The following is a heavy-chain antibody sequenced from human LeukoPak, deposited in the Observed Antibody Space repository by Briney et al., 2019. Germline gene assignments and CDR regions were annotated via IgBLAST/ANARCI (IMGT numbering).Heavy chain of an antibody. CDR2: LYHSGST. CDR3: ARLLSGSYSQFDY. CDR1: GYSIRSGHY. J-gene: IGHJ4*02. V-gene: IGHV4-38-2*01. Sequence: SEXLSLTCAVSGYSIRSGHYWGWIRQPPGKGLEWIGSLYHSGSTDYNPSLRSRVTISVDTSKNQFSLKLTSVSAADTALYYCARLLSGSYSQFDYWGQGTLVTVSS. D-gene: IGHD1-26*01.